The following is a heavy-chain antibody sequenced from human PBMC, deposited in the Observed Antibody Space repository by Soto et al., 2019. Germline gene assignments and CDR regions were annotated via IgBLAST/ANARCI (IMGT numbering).Heavy chain of an antibody. CDR2: IYPGDSEI. J-gene: IGHJ4*02. CDR3: AKLSDGQYAGHLHY. D-gene: IGHD2-2*01. CDR1: GYTFSNYW. V-gene: IGHV5-51*01. Sequence: EVQLVQSGAEVKKPGESLRISCKASGYTFSNYWIAWVRQMSGKGLEWMVMIYPGDSEIRYSQSFQGQVTVSADESISTAYVQWSSLKASDTAMYYCAKLSDGQYAGHLHYWGQGTQVTVSS.